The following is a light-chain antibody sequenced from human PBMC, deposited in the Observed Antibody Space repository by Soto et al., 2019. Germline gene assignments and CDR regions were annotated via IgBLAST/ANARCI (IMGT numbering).Light chain of an antibody. V-gene: IGLV6-57*04. Sequence: LTQPHSVSESPGKTVTISCTRSSGSIASNYVQWYQQRPGSAPTPVIYEDSQRPSGVPDRFSGSIDSSSNSASLTISRLKTEDEADYYCQSFDISNVVFGGGTMLTVL. J-gene: IGLJ2*01. CDR3: QSFDISNVV. CDR1: SGSIASNY. CDR2: EDS.